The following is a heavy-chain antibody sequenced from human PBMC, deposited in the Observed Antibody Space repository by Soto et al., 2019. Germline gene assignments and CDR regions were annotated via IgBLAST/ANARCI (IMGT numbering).Heavy chain of an antibody. D-gene: IGHD2-21*02. J-gene: IGHJ6*03. CDR3: ARGKGRDFHLYYYYMDV. CDR1: GYTFTSYG. CDR2: ISAYNGNT. V-gene: IGHV1-18*01. Sequence: ASVKVSCKASGYTFTSYGISWVRQAPGQGLEWMGWISAYNGNTNYAQKLQGRVTMTTDTSTSTAYMELRSLRSDDTAVYYCARGKGRDFHLYYYYMDVWGKGTTVTVSS.